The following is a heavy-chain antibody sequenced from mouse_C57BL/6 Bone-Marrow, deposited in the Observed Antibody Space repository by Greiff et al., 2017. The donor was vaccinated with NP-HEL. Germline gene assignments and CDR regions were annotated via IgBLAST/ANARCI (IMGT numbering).Heavy chain of an antibody. V-gene: IGHV5-4*01. D-gene: IGHD1-1*01. Sequence: DVQLQESGGGLVKPGGSLKLSCAASGFTFSSYAMSWVRQTPEKRLEWVATISDGGSYTYYPDNVKGRFTISRDNAKNNLYLQMSHLKSEDTAMYYCARVNYYGSRDVWGTGTTVTVSS. J-gene: IGHJ1*03. CDR3: ARVNYYGSRDV. CDR2: ISDGGSYT. CDR1: GFTFSSYA.